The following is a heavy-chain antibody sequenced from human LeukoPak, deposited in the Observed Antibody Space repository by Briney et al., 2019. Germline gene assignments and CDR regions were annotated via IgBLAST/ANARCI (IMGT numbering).Heavy chain of an antibody. D-gene: IGHD3-16*01. CDR3: ARGGGLDV. Sequence: GGSLRLSCAASGFTFSSYWMNWARQAPGKGLEWVASTNHNGNVNYYVDSVKGRFTISRDNAKNSLYLQMSNLRAEDTAVYFCARGGGLDVWGQGATVTVSS. J-gene: IGHJ6*02. V-gene: IGHV3-7*03. CDR2: TNHNGNVN. CDR1: GFTFSSYW.